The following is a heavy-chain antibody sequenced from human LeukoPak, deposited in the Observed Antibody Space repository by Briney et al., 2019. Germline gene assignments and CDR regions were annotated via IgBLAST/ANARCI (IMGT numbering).Heavy chain of an antibody. CDR2: IYYSGST. CDR1: GGSISSYY. J-gene: IGHJ4*02. D-gene: IGHD3-22*01. Sequence: SETLSLTCTVSGGSISSYYWSWIRQPAGKGLEWIGYIYYSGSTNYNPSLKSRVTISVDTSKNQFSLKLSSVTAADTAVYYCARHYYDSSGYYYFDYWGQGTLVTVSS. CDR3: ARHYYDSSGYYYFDY. V-gene: IGHV4-59*08.